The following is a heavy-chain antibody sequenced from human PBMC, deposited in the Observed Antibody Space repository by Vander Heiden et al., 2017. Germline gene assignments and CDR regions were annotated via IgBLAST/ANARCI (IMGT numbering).Heavy chain of an antibody. CDR1: GITFSGYS. J-gene: IGHJ6*02. Sequence: EVQLVESGGGLVQPGGSLRPSCAASGITFSGYSMNWVRQAPGKGLEWFSYISSSSSTIYYADSVKGRCTISRDNGKNSLYLQMNSLRDEDTALYYCASYYDTTYGMDVWGQGTTVTVSS. CDR3: ASYYDTTYGMDV. CDR2: ISSSSSTI. V-gene: IGHV3-48*02. D-gene: IGHD3-9*01.